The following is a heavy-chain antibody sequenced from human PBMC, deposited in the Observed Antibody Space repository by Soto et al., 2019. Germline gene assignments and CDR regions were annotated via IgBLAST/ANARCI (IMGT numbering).Heavy chain of an antibody. D-gene: IGHD6-13*01. CDR3: ARDKAAAVQRGMDV. V-gene: IGHV1-69*13. CDR2: IIPIFGTA. CDR1: GGTFSSYA. Sequence: RASVKVSCKASGGTFSSYAISWVRQAPGQGLEWMGGIIPIFGTANYAQKFQGRVTITADESTSTAYMELSSLRSEDTAVYYCARDKAAAVQRGMDVWGQGTTVTVSS. J-gene: IGHJ6*02.